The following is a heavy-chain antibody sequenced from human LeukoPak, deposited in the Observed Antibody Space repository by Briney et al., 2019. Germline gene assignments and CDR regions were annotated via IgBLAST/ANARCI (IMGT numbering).Heavy chain of an antibody. CDR3: ARDYAVGESFDI. V-gene: IGHV3-74*01. J-gene: IGHJ3*02. CDR1: GFTFSSYW. D-gene: IGHD3-16*01. Sequence: GGSLRLSCAASGFTFSSYWMHWVRQAPGEGLVWVARITSDGSSTSHADSVKGRFTISRDNAKNTLYLQMNSLRTEDTAVYYCARDYAVGESFDIWGQGTLVTVSS. CDR2: ITSDGSST.